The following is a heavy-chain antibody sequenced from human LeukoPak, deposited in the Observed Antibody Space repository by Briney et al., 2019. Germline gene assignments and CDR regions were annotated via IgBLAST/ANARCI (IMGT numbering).Heavy chain of an antibody. CDR1: GFTFSNFW. CDR2: INSDGSST. D-gene: IGHD1-26*01. CDR3: ARGSSGSP. Sequence: GGSLRLSCAASGFTFSNFWMHWVRQAPGKGPVWVSRINSDGSSTSYADSVKGRFTISRDNAKNTLYLQMNSLRAEDTAVYYCARGSSGSPWGQGTLVTVSS. V-gene: IGHV3-74*01. J-gene: IGHJ4*02.